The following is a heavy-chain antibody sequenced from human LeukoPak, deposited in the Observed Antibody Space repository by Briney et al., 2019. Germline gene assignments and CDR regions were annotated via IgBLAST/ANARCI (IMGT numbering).Heavy chain of an antibody. D-gene: IGHD5-12*01. V-gene: IGHV3-30*04. CDR1: GFTFSSYA. CDR2: ISYDVSNK. CDR3: ARIASGTSPNDY. J-gene: IGHJ4*02. Sequence: GGSLRLSCTASGFTFSSYAMHWVRQAPGKGLEWVAGISYDVSNKYYANSVKGRFNISRDNSKNTLYLQMNSLRAEDTAVYYCARIASGTSPNDYWGQGTLVTVSS.